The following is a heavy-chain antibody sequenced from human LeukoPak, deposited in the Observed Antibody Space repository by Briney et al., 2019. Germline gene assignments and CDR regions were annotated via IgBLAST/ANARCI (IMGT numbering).Heavy chain of an antibody. Sequence: SETLSLTCTVPGGSISSYYWSWIRQPPGKGLEWIGYIYYSGSTNYNPSLKSRVTISVDTSKNQFSLKLSSVTAADTAVYYCARESGSYYGMDVWGQGTTVTVSS. J-gene: IGHJ6*02. CDR1: GGSISSYY. V-gene: IGHV4-59*01. CDR2: IYYSGST. D-gene: IGHD1-26*01. CDR3: ARESGSYYGMDV.